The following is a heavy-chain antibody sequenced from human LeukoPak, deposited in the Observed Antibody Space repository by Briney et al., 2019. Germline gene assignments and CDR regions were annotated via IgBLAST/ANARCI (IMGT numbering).Heavy chain of an antibody. V-gene: IGHV4-34*01. CDR2: INHSGST. CDR1: GGSFSGYY. D-gene: IGHD3-10*01. Sequence: SETLSLTRAVYGGSFSGYYWSWIRQPPGKGLEWIGEINHSGSTNYNPSLKSRVTISVDTSKNQFSLKLSSVTAADTAVYYCAVYGSGSHDYWGQGTLVTVSS. CDR3: AVYGSGSHDY. J-gene: IGHJ4*02.